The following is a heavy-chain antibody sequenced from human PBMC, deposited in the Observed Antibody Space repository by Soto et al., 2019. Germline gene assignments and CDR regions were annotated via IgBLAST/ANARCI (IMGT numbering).Heavy chain of an antibody. J-gene: IGHJ4*01. CDR2: FYYSGST. D-gene: IGHD3-22*01. CDR1: GGSISGYY. V-gene: IGHV4-59*08. CDR3: ATMYYNDSSDFREY. Sequence: SETLSLTCTVSGGSISGYYWSWIRQPPGKGLEWIGYFYYSGSTDSNPSLKSRVTISVDTSKNQFSLKLSSVTAADTAVYYCATMYYNDSSDFREYWGHGTLVTVS.